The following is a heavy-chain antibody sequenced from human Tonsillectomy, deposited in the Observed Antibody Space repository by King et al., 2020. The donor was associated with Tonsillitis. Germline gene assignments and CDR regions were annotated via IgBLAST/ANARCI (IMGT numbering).Heavy chain of an antibody. CDR3: ARVLRGGWFAAFDL. Sequence: VQLVESGGAVVQPGGSLRLSCAASGFTFSSYPFHWVRQAPGKGLDWVAVIPYDGTNEYYADSVKGRFIASRDNSKNTVYLQMHSLRPEDTAVYYCARVLRGGWFAAFDLWGQGTMVTVPS. J-gene: IGHJ3*01. V-gene: IGHV3-30*04. CDR1: GFTFSSYP. CDR2: IPYDGTNE. D-gene: IGHD6-19*01.